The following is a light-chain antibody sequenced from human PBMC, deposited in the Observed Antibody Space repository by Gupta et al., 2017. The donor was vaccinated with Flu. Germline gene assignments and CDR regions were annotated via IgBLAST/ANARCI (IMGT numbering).Light chain of an antibody. CDR1: QSISIY. CDR3: HQTYSTPLT. CDR2: AAS. J-gene: IGKJ4*01. V-gene: IGKV1-39*01. Sequence: SASVGDRVTITCRASQSISIYLSWYQQKPGKAPKLLIYAASNLQSGVPSRFSGSGSGADFTLTISSLQPEDFATYFCHQTYSTPLTFGGGTRWTSN.